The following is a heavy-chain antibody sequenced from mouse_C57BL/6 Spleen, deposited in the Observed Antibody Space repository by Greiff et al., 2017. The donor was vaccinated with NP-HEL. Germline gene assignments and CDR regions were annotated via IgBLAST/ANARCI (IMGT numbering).Heavy chain of an antibody. CDR1: GYTFTGYW. J-gene: IGHJ3*01. CDR3: AISPYDGYSVLRFAY. V-gene: IGHV1-9*01. D-gene: IGHD2-3*01. CDR2: ILPGSGST. Sequence: VHLVESGAELMKPGASVKLSCKATGYTFTGYWIEWVKQRPGHGLEWIGEILPGSGSTNYNEKFKGKATFTADTSSNTAYMQLSSLTTEDSAMYYCAISPYDGYSVLRFAYWGQGTLVTVSA.